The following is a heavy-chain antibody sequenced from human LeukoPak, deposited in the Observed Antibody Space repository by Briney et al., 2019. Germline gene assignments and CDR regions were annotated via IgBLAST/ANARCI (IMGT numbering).Heavy chain of an antibody. Sequence: SETLSLTCTVSGGSLRSSSYYWGWIRQPPGRGLEWIGSISYDGSTHYNPSLKSRVTITVDTSKNQLSLKLRSVTAADAAVYYCVRLWLGVRPPDYWGQGTLVTASS. D-gene: IGHD3-10*01. V-gene: IGHV4-39*01. J-gene: IGHJ4*02. CDR1: GGSLRSSSYY. CDR3: VRLWLGVRPPDY. CDR2: ISYDGST.